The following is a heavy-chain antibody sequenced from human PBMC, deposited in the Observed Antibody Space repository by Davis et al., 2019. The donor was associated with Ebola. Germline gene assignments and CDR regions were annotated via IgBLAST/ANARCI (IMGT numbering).Heavy chain of an antibody. V-gene: IGHV4-31*02. CDR2: IYYSGST. D-gene: IGHD4-17*01. J-gene: IGHJ5*02. Sequence: SQTLSLTCAVSGGSISSGGYYWSWIRQHPGKGLEWIGYIYYSGSTYYNPSLKSRVTISVDTSKNQFSLKLSSVTAADTAVYYCARVMTTVTTGWFDPWGQGTLVTVSS. CDR1: GGSISSGGYY. CDR3: ARVMTTVTTGWFDP.